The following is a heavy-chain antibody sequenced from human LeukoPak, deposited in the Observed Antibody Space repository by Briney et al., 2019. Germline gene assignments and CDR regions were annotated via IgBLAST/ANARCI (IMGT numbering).Heavy chain of an antibody. CDR3: ARPYYYGRGYFQH. J-gene: IGHJ1*01. D-gene: IGHD3-10*02. CDR2: IYSGGST. CDR1: GFTVSSDY. V-gene: IGHV3-53*01. Sequence: TGGSLRLSCAASGFTVSSDYMSWVRQAPGKGLEWVSVIYSGGSTYYADSVKGRFTISRDNSKNTLYLQMNSLRAEDTAVYYCARPYYYGRGYFQHWGQGTLVTVSS.